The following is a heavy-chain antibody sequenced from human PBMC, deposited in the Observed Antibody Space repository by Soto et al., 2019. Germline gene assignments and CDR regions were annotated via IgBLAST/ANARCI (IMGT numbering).Heavy chain of an antibody. CDR2: ISYDGSNK. CDR3: AKDIVRYTYGACDN. D-gene: IGHD5-18*01. V-gene: IGHV3-30*18. Sequence: QVQLVESGGAVVQPGKSLRLSCAASGFTFSSYGMYWIRQAPGKVLEWVAAISYDGSNKFHADSVKGRFTISRDNSQNTLYLQMNSLSTEDTAVYYCAKDIVRYTYGACDNWGQGALVTVSS. CDR1: GFTFSSYG. J-gene: IGHJ4*02.